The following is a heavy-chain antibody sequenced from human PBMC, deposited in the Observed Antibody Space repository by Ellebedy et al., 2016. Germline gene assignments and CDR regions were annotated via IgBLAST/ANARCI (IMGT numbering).Heavy chain of an antibody. V-gene: IGHV4-31*03. CDR3: AQGGLQYPPLLDY. Sequence: SETLSLTXTVSGGSISSGGYYWSWIRQHPGKGLEWIGYIYYSGSTYYNPSLKSRVTISVDTSKNQFSLKLSSVTAADTAVYYCAQGGLQYPPLLDYWGQGTLVTVSS. D-gene: IGHD4-11*01. CDR2: IYYSGST. J-gene: IGHJ4*02. CDR1: GGSISSGGYY.